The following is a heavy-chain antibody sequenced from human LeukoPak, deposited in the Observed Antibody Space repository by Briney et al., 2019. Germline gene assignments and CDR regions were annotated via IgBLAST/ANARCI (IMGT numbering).Heavy chain of an antibody. J-gene: IGHJ4*02. D-gene: IGHD1-26*01. CDR1: GGSISSTNW. CDR3: SRESGAFCLFGC. V-gene: IGHV4-4*02. CDR2: VSLTGET. Sequence: SETLSLTCGVSGGSISSTNWWSWVRQPPGQGLEWIGEVSLTGETNYNPSLNGRVTMSLDGSRNQLSLTLTSVTAADTAIYYCSRESGAFCLFGCWGQGTLVIVPP.